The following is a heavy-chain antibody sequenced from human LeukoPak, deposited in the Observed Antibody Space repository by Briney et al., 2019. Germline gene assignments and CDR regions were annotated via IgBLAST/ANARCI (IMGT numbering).Heavy chain of an antibody. CDR3: ARDGGYSYGSPFDN. V-gene: IGHV4-59*01. Sequence: SETLSLTCTVSGDSISSYYWSWIRQPPGKGLEWIGYIDYTGNTNYNPSLKSRATISVDTSKNQFSLNLGSVTAADTAVYYCARDGGYSYGSPFDNGGQGTLVTVSS. J-gene: IGHJ4*02. CDR2: IDYTGNT. CDR1: GDSISSYY. D-gene: IGHD5-18*01.